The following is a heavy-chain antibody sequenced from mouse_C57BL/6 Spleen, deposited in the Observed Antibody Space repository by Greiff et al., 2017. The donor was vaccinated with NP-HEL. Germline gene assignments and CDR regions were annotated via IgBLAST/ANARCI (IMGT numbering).Heavy chain of an antibody. D-gene: IGHD1-1*01. J-gene: IGHJ1*03. CDR3: AFTTVPLGWYFGV. V-gene: IGHV1-80*01. CDR1: GYAFSSYW. Sequence: QVQLQQSGAELVKPGASVKISCKASGYAFSSYWMNWVKQRPGKGLEWIGQIYPGDGDTNYNGKFKGKATLTADKSSSTAYMQLSSLTSEDSAVYFCAFTTVPLGWYFGVWGTGATVTVAS. CDR2: IYPGDGDT.